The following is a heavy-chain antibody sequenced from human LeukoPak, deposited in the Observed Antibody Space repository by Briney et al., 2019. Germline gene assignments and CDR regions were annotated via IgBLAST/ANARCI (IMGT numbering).Heavy chain of an antibody. CDR3: ARGSRYGSGSPPLL. CDR1: GGTFSSYA. D-gene: IGHD3-10*01. J-gene: IGHJ4*02. Sequence: ASVRVSCKASGGTFSSYAISWVRQAPGQGLEWMGGIIPIFGTANYAQKFQGRVTITADESTSTAYMELSSLRSEDTAVYYCARGSRYGSGSPPLLWGQGTLVTVSS. CDR2: IIPIFGTA. V-gene: IGHV1-69*13.